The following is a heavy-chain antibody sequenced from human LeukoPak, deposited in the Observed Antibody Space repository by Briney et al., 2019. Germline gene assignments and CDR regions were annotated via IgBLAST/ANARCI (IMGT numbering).Heavy chain of an antibody. CDR2: ISSSGSTI. J-gene: IGHJ5*02. CDR3: ARDGESSGASYNWFDP. CDR1: GFTFSDYY. Sequence: QPGGSLRLSCAASGFTFSDYYMSWIRQAPGKGLEWVSYISSSGSTIYYADSVKGRFTISRDNAKNSLYLQMNSLRAEDTAVYYCARDGESSGASYNWFDPWGQGTLVTVSS. V-gene: IGHV3-11*01. D-gene: IGHD3-16*02.